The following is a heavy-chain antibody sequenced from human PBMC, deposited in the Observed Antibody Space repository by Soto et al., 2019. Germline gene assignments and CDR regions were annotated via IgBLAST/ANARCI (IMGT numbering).Heavy chain of an antibody. CDR2: ISSSSSYI. V-gene: IGHV3-21*01. J-gene: IGHJ4*02. Sequence: VQLVESGGGLVKPGGSLRLSCAASGFTFSSYSMNWARKPPGKGLEWVSSISSSSSYIYYADSVKGRFTISRDNAKNSLYLQMNSLRAEDTAVYYCARLPGTPNYWGQGTLVTVSS. CDR3: ARLPGTPNY. CDR1: GFTFSSYS. D-gene: IGHD1-7*01.